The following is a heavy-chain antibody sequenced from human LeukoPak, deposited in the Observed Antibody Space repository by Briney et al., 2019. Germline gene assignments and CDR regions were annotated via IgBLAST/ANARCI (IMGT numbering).Heavy chain of an antibody. J-gene: IGHJ6*03. D-gene: IGHD2-2*01. V-gene: IGHV3-23*01. CDR3: AKATPWVVPAADYYHYYYMDV. Sequence: GGSLRLSCAASGFTFSSYAMSWVRQAPGKGLERVSAISGSGGSTYYADSVKGRFTISRDNSKNTLYLQMNSLRAEDTAVYYCAKATPWVVPAADYYHYYYMDVWGKGTTVTVSS. CDR2: ISGSGGST. CDR1: GFTFSSYA.